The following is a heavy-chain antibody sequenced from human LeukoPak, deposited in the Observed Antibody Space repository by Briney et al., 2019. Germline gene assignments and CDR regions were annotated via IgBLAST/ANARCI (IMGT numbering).Heavy chain of an antibody. CDR3: AREIDPTSDYGSGYLNWFDP. CDR2: INWSDGST. V-gene: IGHV3-20*04. CDR1: GFTFDDYG. J-gene: IGHJ5*02. D-gene: IGHD3-10*01. Sequence: PGGSLRLSCAASGFTFDDYGMSWVRQAPGKGLEWVSGINWSDGSTAYADSVKGRFTISRDNAKNSLYPQMNSLRAEDTALYYCAREIDPTSDYGSGYLNWFDPWGQGTLVTVSS.